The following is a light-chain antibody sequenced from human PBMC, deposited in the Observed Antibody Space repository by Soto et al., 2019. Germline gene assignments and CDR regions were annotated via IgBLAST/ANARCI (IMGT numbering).Light chain of an antibody. CDR1: QSVSTY. Sequence: EIVLTQSPATLSLSPGERATLSCRASQSVSTYLAWYQQKPGQAPRLLIYDASNRATGIPARFSGSESGTDFTLTISSLEPEYFAVYYCQQRSNWPPVTFGGGTKVEIK. V-gene: IGKV3-11*01. CDR2: DAS. J-gene: IGKJ4*01. CDR3: QQRSNWPPVT.